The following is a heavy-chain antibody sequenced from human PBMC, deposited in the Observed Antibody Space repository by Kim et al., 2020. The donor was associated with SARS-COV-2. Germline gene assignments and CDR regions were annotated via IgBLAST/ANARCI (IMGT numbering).Heavy chain of an antibody. D-gene: IGHD6-19*01. CDR1: GFTFSSYA. CDR3: ARDRARYSSGWYYFDY. Sequence: GGSLRLSCAASGFTFSSYAMHWVRQAPGKGLEYVSAISSNGGSTYYANSVKGRFTISRDNSKNTLYLQMGSLRAEDMAVYYCARDRARYSSGWYYFDYWGQGTLVTVSS. J-gene: IGHJ4*02. V-gene: IGHV3-64*01. CDR2: ISSNGGST.